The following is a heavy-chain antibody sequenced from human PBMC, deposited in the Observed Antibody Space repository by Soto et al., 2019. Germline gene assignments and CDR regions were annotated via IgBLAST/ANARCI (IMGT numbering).Heavy chain of an antibody. CDR3: ASDTTISGVVIGWEVDAFDI. V-gene: IGHV1-8*01. J-gene: IGHJ3*02. D-gene: IGHD3-3*01. CDR1: GYTFTSYD. CDR2: MNPNSGNT. Sequence: ASVKVSCKASGYTFTSYDIDWVRQATGQGLEWMGWMNPNSGNTGYAQKFQGRVTMTRNTSISTAYMELSSLRSEDTAVYYCASDTTISGVVIGWEVDAFDIWGQGTMVTVSS.